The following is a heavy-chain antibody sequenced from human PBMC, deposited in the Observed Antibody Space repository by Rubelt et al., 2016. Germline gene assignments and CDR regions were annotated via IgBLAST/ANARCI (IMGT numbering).Heavy chain of an antibody. CDR2: INNDGSSI. CDR1: GFTFRNYW. CDR3: AKGVESENYYHEY. Sequence: VESGGGLVQPGGSLRLSCAASGFTFRNYWMHWVRQVPGKGLVWVSRINNDGSSISYVDSVKGRFTISRDNSKNTLYVQMSSLRAEDTAVYYCAKGVESENYYHEYWGQGTLVTVSS. D-gene: IGHD1-26*01. J-gene: IGHJ4*02. V-gene: IGHV3-74*01.